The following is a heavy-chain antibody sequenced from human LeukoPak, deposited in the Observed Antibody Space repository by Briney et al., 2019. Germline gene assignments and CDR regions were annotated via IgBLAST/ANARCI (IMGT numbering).Heavy chain of an antibody. V-gene: IGHV5-51*01. CDR1: GYTFTSYW. J-gene: IGHJ4*02. CDR3: ARLNSGAHDY. Sequence: GESLKISCKGSGYTFTSYWIGWVRQMPGKGREWMGIIYPGDSDTRYSPSFEGQVTISADKSISTAYPQWSSLKASDTAMYYCARLNSGAHDYWGQGTLVTVSS. D-gene: IGHD5-12*01. CDR2: IYPGDSDT.